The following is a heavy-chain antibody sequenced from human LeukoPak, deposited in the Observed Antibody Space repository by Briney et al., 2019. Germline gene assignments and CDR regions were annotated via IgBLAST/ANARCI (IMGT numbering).Heavy chain of an antibody. J-gene: IGHJ4*02. CDR1: GFTFSSYA. Sequence: GGSLRLSCAASGFTFSSYAMHWVRQAPGKGLEWVAVISYDGSNKYYADSVKGRFTISRDNSKNTLYLQMNSLRAEDTAVYYCARGSGSQQLDNPNFDYWGQGTLVTVSS. CDR2: ISYDGSNK. D-gene: IGHD6-13*01. V-gene: IGHV3-30-3*01. CDR3: ARGSGSQQLDNPNFDY.